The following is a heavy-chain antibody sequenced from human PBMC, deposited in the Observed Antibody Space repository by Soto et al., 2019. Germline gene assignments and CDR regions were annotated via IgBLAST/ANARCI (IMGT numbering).Heavy chain of an antibody. Sequence: PSETLSLTCTVSGGSISSGSYYWSWIRQHPGKGLEWIGYIYYSGSTYYNPSLKRRVTISVDTSKNQFSLKLSSVTAADTAVYYCARAKGLRRDTIFGVVIRGVWFDPWGQGTLVTVSS. V-gene: IGHV4-31*03. CDR1: GGSISSGSYY. J-gene: IGHJ5*02. CDR3: ARAKGLRRDTIFGVVIRGVWFDP. D-gene: IGHD3-3*01. CDR2: IYYSGST.